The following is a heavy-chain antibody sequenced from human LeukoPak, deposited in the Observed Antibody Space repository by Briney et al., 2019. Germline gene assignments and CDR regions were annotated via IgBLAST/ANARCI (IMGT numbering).Heavy chain of an antibody. J-gene: IGHJ4*02. CDR2: IIPIFGTA. CDR1: GGTFSSYA. CDR3: ARDRGYSYGPLYYFDY. D-gene: IGHD5-18*01. Sequence: ASVKVSCKASGGTFSSYAISWVRQAPGQGLEWMGGIIPIFGTANYAQKFQGRVTITADESTSTAYMELSSLRSEDTAVYYCARDRGYSYGPLYYFDYWGQGTLVTVSS. V-gene: IGHV1-69*13.